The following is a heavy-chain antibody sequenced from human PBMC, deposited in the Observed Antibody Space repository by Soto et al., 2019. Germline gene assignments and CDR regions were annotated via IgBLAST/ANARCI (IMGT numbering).Heavy chain of an antibody. CDR2: INHSGST. D-gene: IGHD3-22*01. J-gene: IGHJ4*02. CDR3: ASYDTSGYYV. CDR1: GGSFSGYY. V-gene: IGHV4-34*01. Sequence: QVQLQQWGAGRLKPSETLSLTCAVYGGSFSGYYWSWFRQPPGKGLEWIGEINHSGSTTYNPSLKSRVTILVDTSNNQFSLKLSSLTAADTAVYYCASYDTSGYYVGGQGTLVTVSS.